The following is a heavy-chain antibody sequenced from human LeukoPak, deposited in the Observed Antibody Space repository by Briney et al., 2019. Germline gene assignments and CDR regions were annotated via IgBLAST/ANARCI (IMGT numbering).Heavy chain of an antibody. CDR2: IRQDGSEK. Sequence: HPGGSLRLSCAASRFTFSSYWMSWVRQAPGKGLEWVANIRQDGSEKYYVDSVKGRFTISRDNAKNSLYLQMNSLRAEDTAVYYCARGESYGRNYHFDYWGQGTLVTVSS. CDR1: RFTFSSYW. V-gene: IGHV3-7*03. J-gene: IGHJ4*02. CDR3: ARGESYGRNYHFDY. D-gene: IGHD5-18*01.